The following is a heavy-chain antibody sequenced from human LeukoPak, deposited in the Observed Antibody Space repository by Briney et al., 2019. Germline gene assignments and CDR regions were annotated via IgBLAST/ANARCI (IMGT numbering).Heavy chain of an antibody. CDR1: GYTLTELS. CDR3: ARGRREYNWNDHWFDP. J-gene: IGHJ5*02. V-gene: IGHV1-24*01. D-gene: IGHD1-20*01. CDR2: FDPEDGET. Sequence: GASVKVSCKVSGYTLTELSMHWVRQAPGKGLEWMGGFDPEDGETIYAQKFQGRVTMTEDTSTDTAYMELSSLRSEDTAVYYCARGRREYNWNDHWFDPWGQGTLVTVSS.